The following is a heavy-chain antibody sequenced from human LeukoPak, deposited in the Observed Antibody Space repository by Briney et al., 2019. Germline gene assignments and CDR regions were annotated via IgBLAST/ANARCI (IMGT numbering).Heavy chain of an antibody. Sequence: GESLKISCKGSGYSFTSYWIGWVRQMPGKGLEWMGIIYPGDSDTRYSPSFQGQVTISADKSISTAYLQWSSLKASDTAMYYCARIPSKFAAAGYYFDYWGQGTLVTVSS. CDR2: IYPGDSDT. D-gene: IGHD6-13*01. J-gene: IGHJ4*02. CDR1: GYSFTSYW. CDR3: ARIPSKFAAAGYYFDY. V-gene: IGHV5-51*01.